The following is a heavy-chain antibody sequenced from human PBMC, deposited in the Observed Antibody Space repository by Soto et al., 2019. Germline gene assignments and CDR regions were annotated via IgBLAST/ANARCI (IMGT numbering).Heavy chain of an antibody. CDR1: GFIINNYA. D-gene: IGHD5-18*01. Sequence: EVQLLESGGGLVQPGGSLRLSCAASGFIINNYAMNWVRQAPGEGLEWVSGIKSDGTTYYADSVKGRCTISRDDSKNTLFLQMNSLRADDTALYYCAKTDVGYGMYYMAVWGNGTTVTVSS. J-gene: IGHJ6*03. CDR2: IKSDGTT. CDR3: AKTDVGYGMYYMAV. V-gene: IGHV3-23*01.